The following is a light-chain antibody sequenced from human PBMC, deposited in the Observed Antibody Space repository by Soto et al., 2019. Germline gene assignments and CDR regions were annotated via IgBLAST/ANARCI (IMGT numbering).Light chain of an antibody. CDR2: EDI. CDR3: YTYAGGSTYL. J-gene: IGLJ1*01. V-gene: IGLV2-23*01. CDR1: SSDVGSYSL. Sequence: QSALTQPASVSGSPGQSITISCTGTSSDVGSYSLLSWYQHHPGKAPKLIIYEDIKGPSGVSNRFSGSKSGNTASLRISGLQAKDEADYYCYTYAGGSTYLFGTGTKVTVL.